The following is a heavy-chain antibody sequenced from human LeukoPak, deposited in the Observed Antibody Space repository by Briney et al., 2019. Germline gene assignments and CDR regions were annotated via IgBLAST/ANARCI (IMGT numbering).Heavy chain of an antibody. V-gene: IGHV3-23*01. D-gene: IGHD1-26*01. CDR2: ISGSGRST. CDR1: GFTFSSYA. Sequence: GGSLRLSCAASGFTFSSYAMSWVRQAPGKGLEWVSAISGSGRSTYYADSVKGRFTISRDNSKNTLYLQMNSLRAEDTAVYYCAKGSGSSGRGIDYWGQGTLVTVSS. J-gene: IGHJ4*02. CDR3: AKGSGSSGRGIDY.